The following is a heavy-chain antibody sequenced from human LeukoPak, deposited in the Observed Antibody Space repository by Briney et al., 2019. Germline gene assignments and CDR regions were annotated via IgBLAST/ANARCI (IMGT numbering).Heavy chain of an antibody. J-gene: IGHJ4*02. CDR3: ARASTYFYDSSGYLFDY. CDR1: AASISSGGYY. Sequence: SQTLSLTCTVSAASISSGGYYWSWIRQHPGKGLEWSGCIYYSGSTYYNPSLKSRVTISVDTSKNHFSLKLSSVTAAGTSVYYCARASTYFYDSSGYLFDYWGQGTLVTVSS. D-gene: IGHD3-22*01. CDR2: IYYSGST. V-gene: IGHV4-31*03.